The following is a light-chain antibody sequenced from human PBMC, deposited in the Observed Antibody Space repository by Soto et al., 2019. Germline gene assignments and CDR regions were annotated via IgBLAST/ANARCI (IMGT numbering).Light chain of an antibody. V-gene: IGLV2-8*01. J-gene: IGLJ1*01. CDR3: SSYAGSNNRYV. CDR1: SSDVGGYNF. CDR2: EVT. Sequence: QSALTQPPSASGSPGQSVTISCTGTSSDVGGYNFVSWYRQHPGKAPKLMIYEVTKRPSGVPDRFSGSKSGKTASLTVSGLQAEDEADYYCSSYAGSNNRYVFGTGTKLTV.